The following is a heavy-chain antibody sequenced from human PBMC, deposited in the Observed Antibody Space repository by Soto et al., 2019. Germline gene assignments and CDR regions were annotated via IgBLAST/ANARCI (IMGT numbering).Heavy chain of an antibody. CDR1: GGTFSSYT. V-gene: IGHV1-69*08. D-gene: IGHD1-7*01. J-gene: IGHJ4*02. CDR2: IIPILGIA. CDR3: ARDRYNWNYDY. Sequence: QVQLVQSGAEVKKPGSSVKVSCKASGGTFSSYTISWVRQAPGQGLEWMGRIIPILGIANYAQKFQGRVTITAGKSTSTAYMELSSLRSEDTAVYYCARDRYNWNYDYWGQGTLVTVSS.